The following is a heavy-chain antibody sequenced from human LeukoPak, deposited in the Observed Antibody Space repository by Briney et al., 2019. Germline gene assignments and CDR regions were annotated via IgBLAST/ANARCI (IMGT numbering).Heavy chain of an antibody. Sequence: SGPTLVNPTQTLTLTCTFSGFSLGTNGMCVSWIRQPPGKALEWVARIDWDDDKYFRTSLETRLTISKDTSKNQVVLTMTNMDPVDTATYYCARGRGYFYDSSGYYTFDYWGQGTLVTVSS. V-gene: IGHV2-70*11. CDR2: IDWDDDK. J-gene: IGHJ4*02. D-gene: IGHD3-22*01. CDR1: GFSLGTNGMC. CDR3: ARGRGYFYDSSGYYTFDY.